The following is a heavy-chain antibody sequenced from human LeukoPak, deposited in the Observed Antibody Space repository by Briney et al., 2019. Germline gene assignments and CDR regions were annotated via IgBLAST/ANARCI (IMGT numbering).Heavy chain of an antibody. CDR3: VPKGTEGY. J-gene: IGHJ4*02. CDR2: ISPDGSNT. V-gene: IGHV3-64D*06. CDR1: GFTFSSYA. Sequence: GGSLRLSCSASGFTFSSYAMHWVRQAPGKGLEYVSAISPDGSNTYYADFVKGRFSISRDNSKNTLYPQMSSLRPEDTAVYYCVPKGTEGYWGQGTLVTVSS.